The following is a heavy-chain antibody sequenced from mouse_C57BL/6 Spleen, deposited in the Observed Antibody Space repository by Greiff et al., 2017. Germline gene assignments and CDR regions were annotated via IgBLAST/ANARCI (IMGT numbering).Heavy chain of an antibody. CDR2: ISYDGSN. CDR1: GYSITSGYY. CDR3: ARDYGSSTYCYFDV. D-gene: IGHD1-1*01. J-gene: IGHJ1*03. Sequence: EVQRVESGPGLVKPSQSLSLTCSVTGYSITSGYYWNWIRQFPGNKLEWMGYISYDGSNNYNPSLKNRISITRDTSKNQFFLKLNSVTTEDTATYYCARDYGSSTYCYFDVWGTGTTVTVSS. V-gene: IGHV3-6*01.